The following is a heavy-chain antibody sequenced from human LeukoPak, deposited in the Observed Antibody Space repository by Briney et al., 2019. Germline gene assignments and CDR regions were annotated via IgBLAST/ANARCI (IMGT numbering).Heavy chain of an antibody. CDR1: GGTFSSYA. CDR3: AREAGYSYGTFDY. J-gene: IGHJ4*02. D-gene: IGHD5-18*01. Sequence: SVKVSCKASGGTFSSYAIGWVRQAPGQGLEWMGGIIPIFGTANYAQKFQGRVTITADKSTSTAYMELSSLRSEDTAVYYCAREAGYSYGTFDYWGQGTLVTVSS. CDR2: IIPIFGTA. V-gene: IGHV1-69*06.